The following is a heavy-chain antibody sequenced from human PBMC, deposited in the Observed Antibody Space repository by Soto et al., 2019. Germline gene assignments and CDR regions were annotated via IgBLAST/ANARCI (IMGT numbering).Heavy chain of an antibody. CDR3: ARVTRGVYDLDRLWEKFDS. Sequence: QITVKESGLTLVKPTETLTLTCTFSGFSRSTYGMGVGWIRQPPGKALEWLALIYWDDDKRYSPSLRSRLTITKDASKNQVALTMTNVDPVDTATYYCARVTRGVYDLDRLWEKFDSWGQGTLVTVSS. J-gene: IGHJ4*02. D-gene: IGHD5-12*01. CDR2: IYWDDDK. CDR1: GFSRSTYGMG. V-gene: IGHV2-5*02.